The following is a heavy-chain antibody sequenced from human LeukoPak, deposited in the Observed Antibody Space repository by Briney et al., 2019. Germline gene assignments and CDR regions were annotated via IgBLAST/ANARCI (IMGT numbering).Heavy chain of an antibody. CDR3: ARGKMVGATAWGGLDY. V-gene: IGHV3-20*04. D-gene: IGHD1-26*01. CDR2: INWNGGST. CDR1: GFTFTTYA. J-gene: IGHJ4*02. Sequence: PGGSLRLSCAASGFTFTTYAMSWVRQAPGKGLEWVSNINWNGGSTGYIDSVKGRFTISRDNAKNSLYLQMNSLRAEDTAFYYCARGKMVGATAWGGLDYWGQGTLVTVSS.